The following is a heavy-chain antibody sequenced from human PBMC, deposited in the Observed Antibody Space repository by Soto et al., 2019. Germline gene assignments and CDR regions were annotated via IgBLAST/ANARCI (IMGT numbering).Heavy chain of an antibody. J-gene: IGHJ6*02. CDR3: ARDHAYYAFWSGYQVYYDSGMDV. CDR1: GFTFSSYS. Sequence: EVQLVESGGGLVKPGGSLRLSCAASGFTFSSYSMNWVRQAPGKGLEWVSSMSSSSSYIYYADSVKGRCTISRDNAKNSLYLQMTSLRAEDTAVYYCARDHAYYAFWSGYQVYYDSGMDVWGQGTTVTVSS. CDR2: MSSSSSYI. V-gene: IGHV3-21*01. D-gene: IGHD3-3*01.